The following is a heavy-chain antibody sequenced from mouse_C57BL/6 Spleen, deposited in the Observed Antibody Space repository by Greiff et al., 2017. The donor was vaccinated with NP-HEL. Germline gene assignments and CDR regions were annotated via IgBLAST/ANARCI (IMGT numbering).Heavy chain of an antibody. CDR3: ARDTTVVRGYFDY. D-gene: IGHD1-1*01. CDR1: GYAFTNYL. J-gene: IGHJ2*01. Sequence: VQLQQSGAELVRPGTSVKVSCKASGYAFTNYLIEWVKQRPGQGLEWIGVINPGSGGTNYNEKFKGKATLTADKSSSTAYMQLSSLTSEDSAVYFCARDTTVVRGYFDYWGQGTTLTVSS. V-gene: IGHV1-54*01. CDR2: INPGSGGT.